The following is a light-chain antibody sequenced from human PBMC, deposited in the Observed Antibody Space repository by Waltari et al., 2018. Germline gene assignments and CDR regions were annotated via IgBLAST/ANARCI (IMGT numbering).Light chain of an antibody. CDR2: RSD. V-gene: IGLV1-44*01. Sequence: SLLTQPTSISGAPGQRVTVSCSGGSSTTGRTRVNWYAQAPGTTPKLLMYRSDQRPSGVSDRFSGSKSGTSASLAITGLLSADEADYICATWDDSLNAWIFGGGTRLTVL. CDR3: ATWDDSLNAWI. J-gene: IGLJ2*01. CDR1: SSTTGRTR.